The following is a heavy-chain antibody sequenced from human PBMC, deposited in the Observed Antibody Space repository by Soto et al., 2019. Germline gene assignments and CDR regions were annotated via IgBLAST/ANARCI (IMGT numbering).Heavy chain of an antibody. V-gene: IGHV3-23*01. Sequence: HPGGSLRLSCAASGFTFSSYAMSWVRQAPGKGLEWVSAISGSGGSTYYADSVKGRFTISRDNSKNTLYLQMNSLRAEDTAVYYCAKDPEYSSSSYPFTNFDYWGQGTLVTVSS. CDR3: AKDPEYSSSSYPFTNFDY. D-gene: IGHD6-6*01. CDR2: ISGSGGST. J-gene: IGHJ4*02. CDR1: GFTFSSYA.